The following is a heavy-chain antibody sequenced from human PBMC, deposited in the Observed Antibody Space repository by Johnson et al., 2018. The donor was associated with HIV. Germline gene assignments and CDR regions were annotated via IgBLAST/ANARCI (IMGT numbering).Heavy chain of an antibody. D-gene: IGHD1-26*01. CDR3: ASGGSRYSWSYVSDAFDI. Sequence: EVQLVESGGGLVKPGGSLRLSCAASGFTFSSYWMHWVRQAPGKGLVWVSRINSDGSSTSYADSVKGRFTISRDNAKNTLYLQMNRLRAEDTAVYYCASGGSRYSWSYVSDAFDIWGQGTMVTVSS. J-gene: IGHJ3*02. CDR1: GFTFSSYW. V-gene: IGHV3-74*02. CDR2: INSDGSST.